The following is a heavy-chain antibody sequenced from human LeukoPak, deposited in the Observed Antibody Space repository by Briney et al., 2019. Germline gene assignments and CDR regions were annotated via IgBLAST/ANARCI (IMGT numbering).Heavy chain of an antibody. D-gene: IGHD5-18*01. CDR1: GYTFTGYY. CDR2: INPNSGGT. V-gene: IGHV1-2*06. J-gene: IGHJ4*02. Sequence: ASVKVSCKASGYTFTGYYMHWVRQAPGQGLEWMGRINPNSGGTNYAQKFQGRVTMTRDTSISTAYMELSRLRSDDTAVYYCASQSDGGYSYGYYFDYWGQGTLVTVSS. CDR3: ASQSDGGYSYGYYFDY.